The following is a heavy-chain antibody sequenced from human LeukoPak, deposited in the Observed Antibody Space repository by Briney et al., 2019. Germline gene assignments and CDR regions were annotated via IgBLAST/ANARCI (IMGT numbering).Heavy chain of an antibody. CDR2: INQDGTEK. CDR1: GFTFSTYW. J-gene: IGHJ4*02. Sequence: GGSLRLSCAASGFTFSTYWMTWVRQAPGKGLEWVANINQDGTEKNYVDSVKGRFTISRDNAKNTLYLQMNSLRVEDTAVYYCAKDLGFRLGAFDYWGQGTLVTVSS. D-gene: IGHD3-9*01. V-gene: IGHV3-7*05. CDR3: AKDLGFRLGAFDY.